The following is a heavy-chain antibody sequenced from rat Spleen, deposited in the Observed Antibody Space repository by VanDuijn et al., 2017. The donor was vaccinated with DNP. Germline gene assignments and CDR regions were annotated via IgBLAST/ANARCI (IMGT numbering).Heavy chain of an antibody. CDR3: ARGPDYGSHADWFAY. V-gene: IGHV4-2*01. D-gene: IGHD1-11*01. CDR1: GFNFNDYW. CDR2: IKKDGSTI. J-gene: IGHJ3*01. Sequence: EVKLVESGGGLVQPGRSLKLSCVASGFNFNDYWMGWVRQAPGKGLEWIGEIKKDGSTINYIPSLKDKFTISRDNAQDTLYLQMSKLGSEDTAIYYCARGPDYGSHADWFAYWGQGTLVTVSS.